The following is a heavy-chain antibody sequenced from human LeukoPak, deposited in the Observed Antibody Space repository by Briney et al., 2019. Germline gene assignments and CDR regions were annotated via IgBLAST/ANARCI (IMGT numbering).Heavy chain of an antibody. CDR3: AREATWGQWYFDL. D-gene: IGHD6-19*01. CDR2: IAADGGVK. Sequence: GGSLRLSCAASGFTFHDHGMDWVRQAPGKELEWEAVIAADGGVKQYADFVKGRFSLSRDNSKNTVFLEMNGLTVEDTAVYYCAREATWGQWYFDLWGQGAPVTVSS. J-gene: IGHJ4*02. V-gene: IGHV3-30*03. CDR1: GFTFHDHG.